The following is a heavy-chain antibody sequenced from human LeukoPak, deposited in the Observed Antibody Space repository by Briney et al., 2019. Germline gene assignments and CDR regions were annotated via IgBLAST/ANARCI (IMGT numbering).Heavy chain of an antibody. CDR3: ARLKRVSEEDGDWLDP. J-gene: IGHJ5*02. V-gene: IGHV4-59*12. CDR2: ISNRGST. CDR1: SSSITTYY. D-gene: IGHD4-17*01. Sequence: SATLSLTSSVASSSITTYYWCWLRQPPGKTLEVIGYISNRGSTYYNPSLKSRVTISIDNSKNQFSLKLTSVTAEDTALYYCARLKRVSEEDGDWLDPWGQGTRVPVSS.